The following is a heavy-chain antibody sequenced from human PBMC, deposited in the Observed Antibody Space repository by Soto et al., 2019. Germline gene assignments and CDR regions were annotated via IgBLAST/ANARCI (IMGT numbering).Heavy chain of an antibody. V-gene: IGHV1-8*01. Sequence: GASVKVSCKASGYTFTSYDINWVRQATGQGLEWMGWMNPNSGNTGYAQKFQGRVTMTRNTSISTAYMELSSLRSEDTAVYYCAGTRLGYCSGGSCSARFDPWGQGTLVTVSS. D-gene: IGHD2-15*01. CDR1: GYTFTSYD. CDR3: AGTRLGYCSGGSCSARFDP. J-gene: IGHJ5*02. CDR2: MNPNSGNT.